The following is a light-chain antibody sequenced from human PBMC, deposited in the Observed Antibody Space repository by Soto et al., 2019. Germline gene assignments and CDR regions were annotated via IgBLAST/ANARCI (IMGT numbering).Light chain of an antibody. V-gene: IGKV1-5*03. Sequence: IQLTQSPSSLSASVGDRVTITCRASQGISSYLGWYQQKPGKAPKLLIYKASSLESGVPSRFSGSGSGTEFTLTISSLQPDDFATYYCQQYNSYSITFGQGTRLEIK. J-gene: IGKJ5*01. CDR2: KAS. CDR1: QGISSY. CDR3: QQYNSYSIT.